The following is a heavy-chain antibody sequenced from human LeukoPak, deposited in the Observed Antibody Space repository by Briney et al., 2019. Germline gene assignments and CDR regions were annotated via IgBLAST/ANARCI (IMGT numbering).Heavy chain of an antibody. J-gene: IGHJ5*02. Sequence: SGGSLRLSCAASGFIFSTYSMNWVRQAPGKGLEWVSSISSSSSYIYYADSVKGRFTISRDNAKNSLYLQMNSLRAEDTAVYYCARSSITMVRGPPFDPWGQGTLVTVSS. V-gene: IGHV3-21*01. CDR2: ISSSSSYI. CDR1: GFIFSTYS. D-gene: IGHD3-10*01. CDR3: ARSSITMVRGPPFDP.